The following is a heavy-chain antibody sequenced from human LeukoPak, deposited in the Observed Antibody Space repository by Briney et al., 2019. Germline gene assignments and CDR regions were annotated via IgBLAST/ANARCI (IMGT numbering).Heavy chain of an antibody. CDR3: AKAQSYTSSWYPI. V-gene: IGHV3-23*01. D-gene: IGHD6-13*01. J-gene: IGHJ4*02. CDR1: GFTFSSYW. CDR2: ISGSEGNT. Sequence: GGSLRLSCAASGFTFSSYWMHWVRQAPGRGLEWVSGISGSEGNTYYADSVKGRFTISRDNSKNTLCLQMNSLRAEDTAEYYCAKAQSYTSSWYPIWGQGTVVTVSS.